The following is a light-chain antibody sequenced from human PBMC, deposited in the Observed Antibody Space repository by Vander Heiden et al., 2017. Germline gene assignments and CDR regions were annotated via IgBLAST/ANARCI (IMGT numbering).Light chain of an antibody. CDR3: QQDGSPLFT. V-gene: IGKV3-20*01. Sequence: EIVLTQSPGTLSLSPGERATLSCRASQSVSSSYLAWYQQKPGQAPRLLIYGASSRATGIPDRFSGSGSGTDFTLTISRLEPEDFAVYYCQQDGSPLFTSGPGTKVDIK. CDR1: QSVSSSY. CDR2: GAS. J-gene: IGKJ3*01.